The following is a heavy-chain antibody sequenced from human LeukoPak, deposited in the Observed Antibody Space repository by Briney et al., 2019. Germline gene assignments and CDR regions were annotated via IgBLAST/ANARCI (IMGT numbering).Heavy chain of an antibody. Sequence: GGSLRLSCAASGFTFSSYAMHWVRQAPGKGLEWVAVISYDGSNKYYADSVKGRFTISRDNSKNTLYLQMNGLRAEDTAVYYCAKDDGAVPGYWGQGTLVTVSS. CDR2: ISYDGSNK. CDR3: AKDDGAVPGY. D-gene: IGHD3-16*01. CDR1: GFTFSSYA. V-gene: IGHV3-30-3*01. J-gene: IGHJ4*02.